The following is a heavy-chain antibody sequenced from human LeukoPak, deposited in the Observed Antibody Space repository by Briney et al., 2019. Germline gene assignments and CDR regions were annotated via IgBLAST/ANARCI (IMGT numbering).Heavy chain of an antibody. CDR2: ISSSSSTI. CDR1: GFTFSSYS. V-gene: IGHV3-48*02. Sequence: GGSLRLSCAASGFTFSSYSMNWVRQAPGKGLEWVSYISSSSSTIYYADSVKGRFTISRDNAKNSLYLRMNSLRDEDTAVYYCARDSSSWYAGGYYYYYGMDVWGQGTTVTVSS. D-gene: IGHD6-13*01. J-gene: IGHJ6*02. CDR3: ARDSSSWYAGGYYYYYGMDV.